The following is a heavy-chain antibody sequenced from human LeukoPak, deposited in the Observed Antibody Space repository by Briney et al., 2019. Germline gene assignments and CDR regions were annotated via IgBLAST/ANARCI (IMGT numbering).Heavy chain of an antibody. J-gene: IGHJ4*02. CDR1: GFTFSSYW. D-gene: IGHD3-16*01. CDR2: IKQDGSEK. V-gene: IGHV3-7*01. Sequence: PGGSLRLSCAASGFTFSSYWVSWVRQAPGKGLEWVANIKQDGSEKYYVDSVKGRFTISRDNAKNSLYLQMNSLRAEDTALYYCASGRQLGYWGQGTLVTVSS. CDR3: ASGRQLGY.